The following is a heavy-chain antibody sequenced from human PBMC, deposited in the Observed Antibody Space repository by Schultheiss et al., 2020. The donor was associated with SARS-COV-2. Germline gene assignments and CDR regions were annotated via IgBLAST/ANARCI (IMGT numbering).Heavy chain of an antibody. J-gene: IGHJ6*02. Sequence: GESLKISCAASGFTFTNYWIHWVRQAPGKGLVWVARIDIDGGRIKYADSVEGRFTISRDNANNAVYLQMNSLRAEDTALYYCARGYPSSGWPNGMDIWGQGTMVTVSS. CDR3: ARGYPSSGWPNGMDI. CDR2: IDIDGGRI. D-gene: IGHD6-19*01. V-gene: IGHV3-74*01. CDR1: GFTFTNYW.